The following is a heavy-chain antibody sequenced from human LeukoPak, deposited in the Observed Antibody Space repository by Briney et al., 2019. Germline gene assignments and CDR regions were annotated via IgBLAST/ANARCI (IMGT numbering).Heavy chain of an antibody. D-gene: IGHD3-10*01. V-gene: IGHV4-59*01. CDR3: ARHIITMVRGVKENWFDP. CDR1: GGSISSYY. Sequence: SETLSLTCTASGGSISSYYWSWIRQPPGKGLEWIGYIYYSGSTNYNPSLKSRVTISVDTSKNQFFLKLSSVTAADTAVYYCARHIITMVRGVKENWFDPWGQGTLVTVSS. J-gene: IGHJ5*02. CDR2: IYYSGST.